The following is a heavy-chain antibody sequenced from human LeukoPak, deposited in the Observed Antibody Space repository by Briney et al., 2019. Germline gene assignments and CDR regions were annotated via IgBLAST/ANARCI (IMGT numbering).Heavy chain of an antibody. J-gene: IGHJ4*02. CDR1: GGTFSSYA. CDR2: IIPIFDTA. V-gene: IGHV1-69*13. CDR3: ARAPAMVANYFDY. Sequence: SVKVSCKASGGTFSSYAISWVRQAPGQGLGWMGGIIPIFDTANYAQKFQGRVTITADESTSTAYMELSSLRSEDTAVYYCARAPAMVANYFDYWGQGTLVTVSS. D-gene: IGHD5-18*01.